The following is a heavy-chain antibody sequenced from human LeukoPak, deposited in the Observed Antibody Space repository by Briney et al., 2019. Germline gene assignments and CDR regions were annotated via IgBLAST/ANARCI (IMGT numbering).Heavy chain of an antibody. V-gene: IGHV3-30*18. D-gene: IGHD5-24*01. CDR3: AKEHKRWLQEEYYFDY. CDR2: ISYDGSNK. CDR1: GFTFSSYG. Sequence: GGSLRLSCAASGFTFSSYGMHWVRQAPGKGLEWVAVISYDGSNKYYAGSVKGRFTISRDNSKNTLYLQMNSLRAEDTAVYYCAKEHKRWLQEEYYFDYWGQGTLVTVSS. J-gene: IGHJ4*02.